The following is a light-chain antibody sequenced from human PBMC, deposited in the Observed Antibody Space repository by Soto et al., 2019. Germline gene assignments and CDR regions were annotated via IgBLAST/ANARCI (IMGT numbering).Light chain of an antibody. V-gene: IGKV3D-15*01. CDR1: QSVNSK. CDR3: QQLNSYPLT. CDR2: EAL. Sequence: EIVMTQSPATLSVSPGERVTRSCRASQSVNSKVAWYQQKPGQAPRLLIYEALNRATGIPARFSGSGSGTDFTLTISSLQPEDFATYYCQQLNSYPLTFGGGTKGDI. J-gene: IGKJ4*01.